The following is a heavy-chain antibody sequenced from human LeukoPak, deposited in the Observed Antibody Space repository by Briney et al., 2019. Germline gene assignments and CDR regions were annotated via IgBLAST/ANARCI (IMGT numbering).Heavy chain of an antibody. CDR1: GGSFSGYY. CDR3: AKGAGPPWFDP. V-gene: IGHV4-34*01. Sequence: SETLSLTCAVYGGSFSGYYWSWIRQPPGKGLEWIGEINHSGSTNYNPSLKSRVTISIDTSRNQFSMNLNSVTAADTAVYYCAKGAGPPWFDPWGQGTLVTVSS. D-gene: IGHD6-19*01. CDR2: INHSGST. J-gene: IGHJ5*02.